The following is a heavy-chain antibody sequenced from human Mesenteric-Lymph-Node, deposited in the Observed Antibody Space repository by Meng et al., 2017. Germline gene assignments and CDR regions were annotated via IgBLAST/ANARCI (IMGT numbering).Heavy chain of an antibody. D-gene: IGHD2-2*01. V-gene: IGHV3-72*01. Sequence: GELVGSGGGLVQPGGSLSLSCAASGFTFSDHYMDWVRQAPWKGLEWVGRTRKKANSYTTESAASVKGRFTISRDDSKNSLYLQMNSLKTEDTAVYYCARVAVVVPAADDYWGQGALVTVSS. CDR1: GFTFSDHY. J-gene: IGHJ4*02. CDR2: TRKKANSYTT. CDR3: ARVAVVVPAADDY.